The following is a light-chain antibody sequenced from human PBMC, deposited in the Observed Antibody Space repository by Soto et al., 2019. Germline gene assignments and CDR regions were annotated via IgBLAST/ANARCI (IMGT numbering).Light chain of an antibody. CDR3: QHYHTLPLT. CDR1: QDITNY. V-gene: IGKV1-33*01. J-gene: IGKJ4*01. CDR2: DAS. Sequence: DIQMTQSPSSLSASVGDRVTISCQASQDITNYLNWYQQKPGKAPRLLIYDASNLETGVPSRINGSGSGTDFTFTITSLQPGDIATYCCQHYHTLPLTFGGGTKVDI.